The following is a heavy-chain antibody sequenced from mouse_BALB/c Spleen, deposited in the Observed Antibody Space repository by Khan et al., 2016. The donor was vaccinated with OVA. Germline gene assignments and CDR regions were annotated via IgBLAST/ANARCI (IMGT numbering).Heavy chain of an antibody. D-gene: IGHD2-4*01. CDR2: ISFGSATI. CDR3: SSSLITTWYLDV. Sequence: EVELVESGGGLVQPGGSRKLSCAASGFTFSGFGMHWVRQAPEKGLEWVAYISFGSATIYYADTVKGRFTISRDNPKNSLVPPMTSIRSEDTAIYYCSSSLITTWYLDVWGAGTTVTVSS. V-gene: IGHV5-17*02. CDR1: GFTFSGFG. J-gene: IGHJ1*01.